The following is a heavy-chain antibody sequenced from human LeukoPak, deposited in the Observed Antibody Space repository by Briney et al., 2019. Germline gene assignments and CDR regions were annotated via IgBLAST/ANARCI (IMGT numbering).Heavy chain of an antibody. CDR1: GGSFDNYY. J-gene: IGHJ5*02. Sequence: PSETLSLTCAVYGGSFDNYYWNWIRQFPGKGLEWLGEINHIGSTTYNPSLKRRVTISLDTSKNQFSLKLSSVTAADTAVYYCAKSLYGSGSYYNWFDPWGQGTLVTVSS. CDR2: INHIGST. D-gene: IGHD3-10*01. CDR3: AKSLYGSGSYYNWFDP. V-gene: IGHV4-34*01.